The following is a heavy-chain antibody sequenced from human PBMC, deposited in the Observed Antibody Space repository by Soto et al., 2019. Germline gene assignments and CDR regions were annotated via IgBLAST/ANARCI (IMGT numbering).Heavy chain of an antibody. CDR2: IDPSDSYT. J-gene: IGHJ6*02. Sequence: GESLKISCKGSGYSFTSYWISWVRQMPGKGLEWMGRIDPSDSYTNYSPSFQGHVTISADKSISTAYLQWSSLKASDTAMYYCARLPVSGTGAHYYYHGMDVWGQGTTVTVSS. V-gene: IGHV5-10-1*01. CDR3: ARLPVSGTGAHYYYHGMDV. CDR1: GYSFTSYW. D-gene: IGHD7-27*01.